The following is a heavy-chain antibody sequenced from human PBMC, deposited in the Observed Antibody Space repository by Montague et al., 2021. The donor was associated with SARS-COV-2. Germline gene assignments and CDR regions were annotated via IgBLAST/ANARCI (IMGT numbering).Heavy chain of an antibody. CDR2: TYYRSKWYT. V-gene: IGHV6-1*01. CDR1: GDSVSSSSAA. CDR3: AREGTVPGPRGIYFDD. J-gene: IGHJ4*02. Sequence: CAISGDSVSSSSAAWNWIRQSPSRGLEWLGRTYYRSKWYTDYAPSVKTRITITPDTSNNQFSLHLNSVTPGDTAVYYCAREGTVPGPRGIYFDDWGQGTLVTVSS. D-gene: IGHD1-1*01.